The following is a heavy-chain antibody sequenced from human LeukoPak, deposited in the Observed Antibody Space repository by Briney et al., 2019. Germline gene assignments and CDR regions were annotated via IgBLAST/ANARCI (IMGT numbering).Heavy chain of an antibody. Sequence: PGGSLRLSCAASGFTFSSYWMHWVCQAPGKGLVWVSRINSDGSSTSYADSVKGRFTISRDNAKNTLYLQMNSLRAEDTAVYYCARGRYCSGGSCYDDYWGQGTLVTVSS. D-gene: IGHD2-15*01. J-gene: IGHJ4*02. CDR3: ARGRYCSGGSCYDDY. V-gene: IGHV3-74*01. CDR1: GFTFSSYW. CDR2: INSDGSST.